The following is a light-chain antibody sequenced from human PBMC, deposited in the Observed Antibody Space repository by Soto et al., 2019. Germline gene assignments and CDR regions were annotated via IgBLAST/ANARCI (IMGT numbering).Light chain of an antibody. J-gene: IGLJ2*01. Sequence: QPMLTQSPSASASLGASVKLTCTLSSGHSHYAIAWHQQQPEKGPRYLMKVNGDGSHTKGDGIPDRFSGSSSGAERYLTISSLQSEDEADYHCQTWDTGIQVFGGGTKLTVL. V-gene: IGLV4-69*01. CDR2: VNGDGSH. CDR1: SGHSHYA. CDR3: QTWDTGIQV.